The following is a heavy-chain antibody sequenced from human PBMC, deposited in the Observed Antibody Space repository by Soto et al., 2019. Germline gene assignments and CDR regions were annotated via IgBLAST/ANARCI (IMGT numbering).Heavy chain of an antibody. CDR3: ATQGGDYGDYEGVNYFDY. CDR1: GYTLTELS. D-gene: IGHD4-17*01. Sequence: QVQLVQSGAEVKKPGASVKVSCKVSGYTLTELSMHWVRQAPGKGLEWMGVFDPEEGETIYAQKFQGRVTMTEDTSTDTAYMELSSLRSEDTAVYYCATQGGDYGDYEGVNYFDYWGQGTLVTVSS. CDR2: FDPEEGET. J-gene: IGHJ4*02. V-gene: IGHV1-24*01.